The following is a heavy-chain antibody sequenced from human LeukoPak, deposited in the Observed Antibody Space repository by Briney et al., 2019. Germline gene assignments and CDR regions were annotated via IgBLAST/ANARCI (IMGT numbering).Heavy chain of an antibody. V-gene: IGHV3-30*03. CDR3: AREGSIPQYDSSPFFDF. J-gene: IGHJ4*02. Sequence: GGSLRLSCAASGFAFNNFGMHWVRQAPGKGLEWVAVISFDGTNKHYADSVRGRLSISRDNSKNTLYLQMSSLTTEDLAVYFCAREGSIPQYDSSPFFDFWGQGTLVTVSS. CDR2: ISFDGTNK. CDR1: GFAFNNFG. D-gene: IGHD6-6*01.